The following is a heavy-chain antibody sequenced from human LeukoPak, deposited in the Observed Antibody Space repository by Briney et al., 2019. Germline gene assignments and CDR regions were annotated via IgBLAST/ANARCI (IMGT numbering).Heavy chain of an antibody. Sequence: GGFLRLSCEASGFSFSAAWVTWVRQAPGKGLEWVATIKNDGSDKYYVDSVKGRFTLSRDNAKNSVYLQMNSLRVEDTAVYYCVNLGYSDGGQGTLVTVSS. D-gene: IGHD5-12*01. CDR1: GFSFSAAW. CDR3: VNLGYSD. CDR2: IKNDGSDK. V-gene: IGHV3-7*01. J-gene: IGHJ4*02.